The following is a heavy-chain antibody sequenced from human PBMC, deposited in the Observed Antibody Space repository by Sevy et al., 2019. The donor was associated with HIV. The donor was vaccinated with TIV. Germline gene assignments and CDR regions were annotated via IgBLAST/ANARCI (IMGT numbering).Heavy chain of an antibody. Sequence: GGSLRLSCAASGFTFSSYGMHWVRQAPGKGLEWVAVISYDGSNKYYADSVKGRFTISRDNSKNTLYLQMNSLRAEDTAVDYCAKDTTGYCSSTSCYGYYFDYWGQGTLVTVSS. CDR3: AKDTTGYCSSTSCYGYYFDY. CDR2: ISYDGSNK. CDR1: GFTFSSYG. V-gene: IGHV3-30*18. J-gene: IGHJ4*02. D-gene: IGHD2-2*01.